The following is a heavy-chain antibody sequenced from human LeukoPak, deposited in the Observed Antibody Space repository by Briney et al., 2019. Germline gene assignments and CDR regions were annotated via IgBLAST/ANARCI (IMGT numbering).Heavy chain of an antibody. Sequence: GRSLRLSCAASGFTFSIYAMHWVRQAPGEGREWVSYISGSGSNINYADSVKGRFTISRDNAKNSLYLQMNSLRAEDTAVFYCARGQYSFDYWGQGTLVTVSS. CDR2: ISGSGSNI. V-gene: IGHV3-48*04. D-gene: IGHD4-11*01. CDR1: GFTFSIYA. CDR3: ARGQYSFDY. J-gene: IGHJ4*02.